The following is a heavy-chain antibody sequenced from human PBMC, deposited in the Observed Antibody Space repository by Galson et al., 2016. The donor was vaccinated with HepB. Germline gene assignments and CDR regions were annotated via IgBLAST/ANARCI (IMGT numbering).Heavy chain of an antibody. CDR2: NSRENNRI. J-gene: IGHJ4*02. CDR3: VRDHDWAFDS. CDR1: GFTFSDYA. Sequence: SLRLFCAASGFTFSDYAMNWVRQAPGKGLEWISHNSRENNRIDYADSVKGRFTVSRDNGKNSLYLQMNSLRVEDTAVYYCVRDHDWAFDSWVQGPRSPSPQ. D-gene: IGHD3-9*01. V-gene: IGHV3-48*01.